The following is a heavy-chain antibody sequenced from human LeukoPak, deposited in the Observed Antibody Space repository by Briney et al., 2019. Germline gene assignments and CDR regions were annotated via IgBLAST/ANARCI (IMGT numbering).Heavy chain of an antibody. V-gene: IGHV3-7*03. CDR1: GFTFSTYW. J-gene: IGHJ4*02. D-gene: IGHD2-21*02. CDR2: IKQDGSEK. CDR3: ARCAGPVETD. Sequence: GGFLRLSCAASGFTFSTYWMSWVRQAPGKGLEWVANIKQDGSEKYSLDSVKGRFTISRDNAKNSLCLQMNSLRAEDTAVYYCARCAGPVETDWGQGTLVTVSS.